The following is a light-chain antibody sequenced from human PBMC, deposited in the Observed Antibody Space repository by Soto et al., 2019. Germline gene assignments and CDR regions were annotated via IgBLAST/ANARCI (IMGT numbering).Light chain of an antibody. CDR1: QSLLHRNGKNY. Sequence: DVVMTQSPLSLPVTPGEPASISCRSSQSLLHRNGKNYLDWYLQKPGQSPQLLIYLGSNRASGVPDRFSGSESGTDFTLKISRVEAEDVGVYYCRQALQTPSFGQGTKLEIK. CDR2: LGS. J-gene: IGKJ2*01. CDR3: RQALQTPS. V-gene: IGKV2-28*01.